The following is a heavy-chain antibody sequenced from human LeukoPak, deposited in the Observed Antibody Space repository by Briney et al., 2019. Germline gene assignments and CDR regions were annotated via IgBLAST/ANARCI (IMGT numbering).Heavy chain of an antibody. CDR2: VNHSGNT. V-gene: IGHV4-34*01. J-gene: IGHJ4*02. CDR3: ATRTSGLDY. CDR1: GGSISSYY. D-gene: IGHD6-19*01. Sequence: SETLSLTCTVSGGSISSYYWSWIRQPPGRGLEWIGEVNHSGNTAYNPSLKRRVTISVDTSKNQFSLRLRSVTAADTAVYYCATRTSGLDYWGQGNLVTVSS.